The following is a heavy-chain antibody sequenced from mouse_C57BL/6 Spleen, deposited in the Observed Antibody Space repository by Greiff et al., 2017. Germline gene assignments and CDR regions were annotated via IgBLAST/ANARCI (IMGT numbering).Heavy chain of an antibody. CDR1: GYTFTSYW. V-gene: IGHV1-64*01. CDR2: IHPNSGST. D-gene: IGHD1-1*01. CDR3: ARSPHWYGTGYFDV. J-gene: IGHJ1*03. Sequence: QVQLQQPGAELVKPGASVKLSCKASGYTFTSYWMHWVKQRPGQGLEWIGMIHPNSGSTNYNEKFKSKATLTVDKSSSTAYMQLSSLTSEDSAVYYCARSPHWYGTGYFDVWGTGTTVTVSS.